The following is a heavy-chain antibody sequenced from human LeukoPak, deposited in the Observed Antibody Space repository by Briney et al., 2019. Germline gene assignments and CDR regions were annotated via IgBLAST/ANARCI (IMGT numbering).Heavy chain of an antibody. Sequence: SVKVSCKASGGTFSSYAISWVRQAPGQGLEWMGGIIPIFGTANYAQKFQGRVTITTDESTSTAFMELSSLRSEDTAVYYCAIVVVPAAYYYYMDVWGKGTTVTVSS. V-gene: IGHV1-69*05. CDR2: IIPIFGTA. CDR1: GGTFSSYA. CDR3: AIVVVPAAYYYYMDV. J-gene: IGHJ6*03. D-gene: IGHD2-2*01.